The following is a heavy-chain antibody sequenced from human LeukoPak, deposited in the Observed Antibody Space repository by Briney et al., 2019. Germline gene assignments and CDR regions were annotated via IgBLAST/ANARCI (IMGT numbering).Heavy chain of an antibody. J-gene: IGHJ4*02. CDR2: ISGSDGST. CDR3: AKLRSGDPVAATNY. Sequence: PGGSLRLPCAASGFIFSSYAMSWVRQAPGKGLEWVSTISGSDGSTYYADSVKGRFTISRDNSKNTLYLQMNSLRVDDTAVYYCAKLRSGDPVAATNYWGQGTLVTVSS. V-gene: IGHV3-23*01. CDR1: GFIFSSYA. D-gene: IGHD2-15*01.